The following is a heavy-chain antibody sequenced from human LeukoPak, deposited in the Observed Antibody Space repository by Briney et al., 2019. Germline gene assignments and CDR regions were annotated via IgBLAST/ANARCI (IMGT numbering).Heavy chain of an antibody. CDR3: AKDMGTYYYGSGSQFDY. CDR1: GFSFTNYG. J-gene: IGHJ4*02. Sequence: GGSLRLSCATSGFSFTNYGMNWVRQAPGKGLEWVSYISSSAILYADAVKGRFTISRDNAKNSLYLQMNSLRAEDTALYYCAKDMGTYYYGSGSQFDYWGQGTLVTVSS. D-gene: IGHD3-10*01. V-gene: IGHV3-48*04. CDR2: ISSSAI.